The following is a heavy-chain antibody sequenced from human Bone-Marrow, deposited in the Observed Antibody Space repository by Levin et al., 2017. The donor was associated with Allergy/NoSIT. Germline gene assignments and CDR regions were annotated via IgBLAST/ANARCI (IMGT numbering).Heavy chain of an antibody. CDR1: GYTFSSYG. D-gene: IGHD3-10*01. CDR3: AKYPTSYGSGSQYYGRIWGAREWGY. J-gene: IGHJ4*02. Sequence: TGGSLRLSCAASGYTFSSYGMHWVRQAPGKGLEWVAVLSYDGSNRYYADSVKGRFTISRDNSKNTLYLQMNSLRAEDTAVYYCAKYPTSYGSGSQYYGRIWGAREWGYWGQGTLVTVSS. CDR2: LSYDGSNR. V-gene: IGHV3-30*18.